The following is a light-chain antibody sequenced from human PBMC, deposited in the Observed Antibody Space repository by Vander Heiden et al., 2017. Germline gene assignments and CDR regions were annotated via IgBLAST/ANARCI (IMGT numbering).Light chain of an antibody. CDR3: QQYNSFQT. J-gene: IGKJ1*01. CDR1: QSISSW. Sequence: DIQMTQSPSNLYASVGDRVTITCRASQSISSWLAWYQQKPGKAPKLLIYKSSSLERGVRSRFSGSGSGTEFTLTISSLQPDDFATYYCQQYNSFQTFGQGTKVEIK. V-gene: IGKV1-5*03. CDR2: KSS.